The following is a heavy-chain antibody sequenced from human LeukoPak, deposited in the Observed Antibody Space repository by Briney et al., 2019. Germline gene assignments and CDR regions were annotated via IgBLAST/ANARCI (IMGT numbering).Heavy chain of an antibody. J-gene: IGHJ4*02. Sequence: GGSLRLSCAASGFTFSSYAMHWVRQAPGKGLEWVAVISYDGSNKYYADSVKGRFTISRDNSKNTLYLQMNSLRAEDTAVYYCAKDYADIVVVPAAISMAGQPDYWGQGTLVTVSS. CDR2: ISYDGSNK. CDR3: AKDYADIVVVPAAISMAGQPDY. D-gene: IGHD2-2*01. CDR1: GFTFSSYA. V-gene: IGHV3-30*04.